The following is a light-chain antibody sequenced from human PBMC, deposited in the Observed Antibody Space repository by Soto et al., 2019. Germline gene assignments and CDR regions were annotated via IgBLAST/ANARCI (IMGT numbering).Light chain of an antibody. V-gene: IGKV1-39*01. CDR1: QTIGRY. CDR2: AAS. J-gene: IGKJ4*01. Sequence: DIQMTQSPASLSASVGDRVTMTCRASQTIGRYLNWYQQKPGKAPNLLIHAASTLQRGVPSRFSGSGSGTDFTLTISSLQPEDFATYYCQQTYSTPLTFGGGTKVEI. CDR3: QQTYSTPLT.